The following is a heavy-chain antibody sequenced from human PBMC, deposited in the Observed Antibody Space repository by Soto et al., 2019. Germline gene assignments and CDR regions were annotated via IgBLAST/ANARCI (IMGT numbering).Heavy chain of an antibody. CDR3: ARAPMGWFGELEAFDI. V-gene: IGHV3-30-3*01. CDR2: ISYGGSNK. D-gene: IGHD3-10*01. CDR1: GFTFSSYA. J-gene: IGHJ3*02. Sequence: GGSLRLSCAASGFTFSSYAMHWVRQAPGKGLEWVAVISYGGSNKYYADSVKGRFTISRDNSKNTLYLQMNSLRAEDTAVYYCARAPMGWFGELEAFDIWGQGTMVTVSS.